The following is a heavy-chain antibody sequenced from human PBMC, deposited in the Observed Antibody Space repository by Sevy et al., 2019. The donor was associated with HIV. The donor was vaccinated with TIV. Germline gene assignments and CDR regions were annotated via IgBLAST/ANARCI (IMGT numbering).Heavy chain of an antibody. CDR2: IFPGDSDT. CDR3: AGPKARGGWYFDL. CDR1: GYIFADYW. J-gene: IGHJ2*01. V-gene: IGHV5-51*01. Sequence: GESLKISCEASGYIFADYWIGWVRQMPGKGLELMGIIFPGDSDTRYNPSFQGQVTISADKSTSTAYLQWSSLKTSDTAMYYCAGPKARGGWYFDLWGRGTLVTVSS. D-gene: IGHD3-10*01.